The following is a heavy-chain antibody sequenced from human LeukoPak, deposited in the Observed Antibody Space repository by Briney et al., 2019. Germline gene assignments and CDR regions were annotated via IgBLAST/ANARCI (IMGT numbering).Heavy chain of an antibody. CDR1: GFTFSNYA. J-gene: IGHJ4*02. CDR3: ASLTVVTELDY. D-gene: IGHD4-23*01. V-gene: IGHV3-21*01. CDR2: ISSSSSYI. Sequence: GGSLRLSCAASGFTFSNYAMSWVRQAPGKGLEWVSSISSSSSYIYYADSVKGRFTISRDNAKNSLYLQMNSLRAEDTAVYYCASLTVVTELDYWGQGTLVTVSS.